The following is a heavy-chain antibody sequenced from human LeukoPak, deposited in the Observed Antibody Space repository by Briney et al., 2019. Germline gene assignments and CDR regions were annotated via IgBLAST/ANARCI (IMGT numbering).Heavy chain of an antibody. D-gene: IGHD4-17*01. CDR1: GGTFSSYA. V-gene: IGHV1-69*13. CDR2: IIPIFGTA. Sequence: ASVKVSCKASGGTFSSYAISWVRQAPGQGLEWMGGIIPIFGTANYAQKFQGRVTITADGSTSTAYMELSSLRSEDTAVYYCARGRNYGDYDESDYWGQGTLVTVSS. CDR3: ARGRNYGDYDESDY. J-gene: IGHJ4*02.